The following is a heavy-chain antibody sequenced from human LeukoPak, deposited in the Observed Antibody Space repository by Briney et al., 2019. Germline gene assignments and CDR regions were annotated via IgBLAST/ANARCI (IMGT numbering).Heavy chain of an antibody. J-gene: IGHJ4*02. V-gene: IGHV1-3*01. Sequence: ASVKVSCKASGYTFTSYAMHWVRQAPGQRLEWMGWINAGNGNTKYSQKFQGRVTITRDTSASTAYMELSSLRSEDTAVYYCARDGSWYYGSGSYLGHWGQGTLVTVSS. CDR2: INAGNGNT. CDR1: GYTFTSYA. D-gene: IGHD3-10*01. CDR3: ARDGSWYYGSGSYLGH.